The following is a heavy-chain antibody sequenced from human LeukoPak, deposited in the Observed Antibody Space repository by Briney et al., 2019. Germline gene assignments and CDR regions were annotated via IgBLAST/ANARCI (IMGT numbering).Heavy chain of an antibody. J-gene: IGHJ4*02. D-gene: IGHD3-10*01. Sequence: ASVKVSCKASGYTFTSYDINWVRQATGQGFEWMGWMNPNSGNTGYAQKFQGRVTMTRNTSISTAYMELSSLRSEDTAVYYCTRQPLEDYGSGSYGTDYWGQGTLVTVSS. CDR1: GYTFTSYD. V-gene: IGHV1-8*01. CDR2: MNPNSGNT. CDR3: TRQPLEDYGSGSYGTDY.